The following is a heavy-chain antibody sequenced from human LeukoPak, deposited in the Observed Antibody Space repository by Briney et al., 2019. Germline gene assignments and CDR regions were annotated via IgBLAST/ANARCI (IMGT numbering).Heavy chain of an antibody. Sequence: SETLSLTCAVYGGSFSGYYWSWIRQPPGKGLEWIGEINHSGSTNYNPSLKSRVTISVDTSKNQFSLKLSSVTAADTAVYYCARGGGRVVLMVYATRPNWFDPWGQGTLVTASS. CDR2: INHSGST. D-gene: IGHD2-8*01. V-gene: IGHV4-34*01. CDR1: GGSFSGYY. J-gene: IGHJ5*02. CDR3: ARGGGRVVLMVYATRPNWFDP.